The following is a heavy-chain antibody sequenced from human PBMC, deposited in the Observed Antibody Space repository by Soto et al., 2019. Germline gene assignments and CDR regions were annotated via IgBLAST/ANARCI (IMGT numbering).Heavy chain of an antibody. V-gene: IGHV1-3*01. CDR2: INAGNGNT. CDR3: ARGHLAVVPVASWFYYMDV. J-gene: IGHJ6*03. CDR1: GYTFTNYA. Sequence: QVQLVQSGAEVEKPGASVKVSCKASGYTFTNYAVHWVRQAPGQRLEWMGWINAGNGNTRFSQNLQGRVTITRDTSARTVYMELSNLRSEDTAVYYCARGHLAVVPVASWFYYMDVWRKGTTVSVSS. D-gene: IGHD2-2*01.